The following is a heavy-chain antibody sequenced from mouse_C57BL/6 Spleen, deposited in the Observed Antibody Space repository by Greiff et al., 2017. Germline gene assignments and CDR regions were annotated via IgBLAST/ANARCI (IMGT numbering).Heavy chain of an antibody. J-gene: IGHJ4*01. CDR1: GFTFTDYY. D-gene: IGHD1-1*01. V-gene: IGHV7-3*01. Sequence: EVQVVESGGGLVQPGGSLSLSCAASGFTFTDYYMSWVRQPPGKALEWLGFIRNKANGYTTEYSASVKGRLTISRDNSQSILYLQMNALRAEDSATYYCARYYYGSSPSYAMDYWGQGTSVTVSS. CDR3: ARYYYGSSPSYAMDY. CDR2: IRNKANGYTT.